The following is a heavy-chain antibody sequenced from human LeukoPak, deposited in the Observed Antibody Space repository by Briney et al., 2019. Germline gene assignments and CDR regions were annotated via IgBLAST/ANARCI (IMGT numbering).Heavy chain of an antibody. CDR3: AREFVLRASPA. V-gene: IGHV1-46*01. J-gene: IGHJ4*02. CDR2: INPSGGST. Sequence: ASVKVSCKASGYTFTSYYMHWVRQAPGQGLEWMGIINPSGGSTSYAQKFQGRVTMTRDMSTSTVYMELSSLRSEDTAVYYCAREFVLRASPAWGQGTLVTVSS. CDR1: GYTFTSYY. D-gene: IGHD1-26*01.